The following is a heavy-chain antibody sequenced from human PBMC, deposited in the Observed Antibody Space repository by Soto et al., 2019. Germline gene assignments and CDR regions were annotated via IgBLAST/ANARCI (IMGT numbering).Heavy chain of an antibody. J-gene: IGHJ4*02. CDR1: GFTFGNYA. CDR2: ISGSVAST. V-gene: IGHV3-23*01. CDR3: AKEGYGDYAPLFFDS. D-gene: IGHD4-17*01. Sequence: EVQLLQSGGGLVQPGGSLRLSCAASGFTFGNYALTWVRQAPGKGLEWVSAISGSVASTYYAYSVKVRCSISRDSSKNTIFLQMNRLRAGDTAVYSCAKEGYGDYAPLFFDSWGQGNLVTVSS.